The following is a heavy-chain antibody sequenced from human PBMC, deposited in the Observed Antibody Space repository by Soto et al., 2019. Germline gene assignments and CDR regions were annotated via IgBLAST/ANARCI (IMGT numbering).Heavy chain of an antibody. D-gene: IGHD1-26*01. Sequence: GGSLRLSCAASGFTFSNYAMHWVRQAPGKGLEWVAVISYDEINKYYADSVKGRFTISRDNSKNTLSLQMNTLRAEDTAVYYCATFLLVGSFDIWGQETMVTVSS. J-gene: IGHJ3*02. CDR3: ATFLLVGSFDI. CDR2: ISYDEINK. CDR1: GFTFSNYA. V-gene: IGHV3-30-3*01.